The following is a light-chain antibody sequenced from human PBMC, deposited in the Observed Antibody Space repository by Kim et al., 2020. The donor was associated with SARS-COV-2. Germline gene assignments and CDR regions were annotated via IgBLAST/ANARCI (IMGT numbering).Light chain of an antibody. CDR1: NSNIGAGYD. Sequence: QSVLTQPPSVSGAPGQRVTIFCTGSNSNIGAGYDVHWYQHLPGTAPNLLIYDNSNRPSGVPDRFSGSKSGTSASLAITGLQAEDEADYYCQSYDSTLTGVVFGGGTQLTVL. V-gene: IGLV1-40*01. CDR2: DNS. CDR3: QSYDSTLTGVV. J-gene: IGLJ2*01.